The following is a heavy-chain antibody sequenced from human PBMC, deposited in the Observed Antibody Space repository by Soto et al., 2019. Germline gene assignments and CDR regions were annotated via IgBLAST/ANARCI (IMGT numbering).Heavy chain of an antibody. CDR2: ISGSGGST. D-gene: IGHD2-15*01. J-gene: IGHJ4*02. V-gene: IGHV3-23*01. Sequence: GGSLRLSCAASGFTFSSYAMSWVRQAPGKGLEWVSAISGSGGSTYYADSVKGRFTISRDNSKNTLYLQMNSLRAEDTAVYYCAKGGRYCSGGSCYSKFYYWGQGTLVTVSS. CDR1: GFTFSSYA. CDR3: AKGGRYCSGGSCYSKFYY.